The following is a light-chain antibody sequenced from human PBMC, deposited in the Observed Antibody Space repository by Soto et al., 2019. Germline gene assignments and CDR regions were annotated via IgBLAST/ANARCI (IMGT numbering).Light chain of an antibody. J-gene: IGKJ2*01. CDR1: QSVSSN. CDR3: QQYNNCPYT. Sequence: EIVMTQSPATLSVSPGERATLSCRASQSVSSNLAWYQQKPGQAPRLLIYGASTRATGIPARFSGSGSWTEFTLTISSLQSEDFAVDYCQQYNNCPYTFGQGTKLEIK. CDR2: GAS. V-gene: IGKV3-15*01.